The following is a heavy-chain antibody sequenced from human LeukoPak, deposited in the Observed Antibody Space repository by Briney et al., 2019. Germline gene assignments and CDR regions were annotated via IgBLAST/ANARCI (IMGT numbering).Heavy chain of an antibody. V-gene: IGHV1-18*01. CDR2: ISAYNGNT. J-gene: IGHJ4*02. D-gene: IGHD3-16*01. CDR1: GYTFTSYG. CDR3: ARNWGAGPPIPFDY. Sequence: ASVKVSCKASGYTFTSYGIGWVRQAPGQGLEWMGWISAYNGNTNYAQKLQGRVTMTTDTSTSTAYMELRSVRSDDTAVYYCARNWGAGPPIPFDYWAQGTLVTVSS.